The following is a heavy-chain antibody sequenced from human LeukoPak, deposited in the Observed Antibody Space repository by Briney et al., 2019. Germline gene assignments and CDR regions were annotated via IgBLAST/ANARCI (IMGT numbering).Heavy chain of an antibody. J-gene: IGHJ4*02. CDR2: ISSSRSYI. CDR3: ARFIAAPYYFDY. V-gene: IGHV3-21*01. Sequence: GGSLRLSCAASGFTFCSYSMNWVRQAPGKGLEWVSFISSSRSYIYYADSVKGRFTISRDNAKNSLYLQMSSLRAEDTAVYYCARFIAAPYYFDYWGRGTLVTVSS. CDR1: GFTFCSYS. D-gene: IGHD6-13*01.